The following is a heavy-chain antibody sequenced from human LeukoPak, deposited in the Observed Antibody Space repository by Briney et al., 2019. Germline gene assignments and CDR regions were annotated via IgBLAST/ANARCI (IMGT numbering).Heavy chain of an antibody. J-gene: IGHJ6*02. CDR3: AISGYFSGMDV. CDR1: GFTFDDYA. V-gene: IGHV3-43*02. D-gene: IGHD3-10*01. Sequence: GGSLRLSCAASGFTFDDYAMHWVRQAPGKGLEWVSLISGDGGSTYYADSVKGRFTISRDNSKNSLYLQMNSLRTEDTALYYCAISGYFSGMDVWGQGTTVTVSS. CDR2: ISGDGGST.